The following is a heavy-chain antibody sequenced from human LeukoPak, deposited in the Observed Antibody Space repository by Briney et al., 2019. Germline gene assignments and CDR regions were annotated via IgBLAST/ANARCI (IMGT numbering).Heavy chain of an antibody. D-gene: IGHD3/OR15-3a*01. CDR2: IHSSGNT. CDR3: ARFGLFSDDRHFLDV. V-gene: IGHV4-61*08. J-gene: IGHJ6*04. Sequence: SETLSLTCTVFGVSVSAWDPWWSWLRQPPGQRLEWIGHIHSSGNTYYNPSLQSRFTMSLDTSRNPFSLRLTSVTAADTAVYFCARFGLFSDDRHFLDVWGKGTTVTVSS. CDR1: GVSVSAWDPW.